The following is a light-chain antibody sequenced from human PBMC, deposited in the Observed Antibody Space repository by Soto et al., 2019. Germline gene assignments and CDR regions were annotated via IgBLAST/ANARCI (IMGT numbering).Light chain of an antibody. J-gene: IGKJ1*01. CDR3: LQHNNWPRT. CDR2: GAS. V-gene: IGKV3-15*01. CDR1: QSISSN. Sequence: EIVMTQSPVTLSVSPGERATLSCRASQSISSNLAWYQHKPGQAPRLLIFGASTRATDVPARFSVSGSGTEFTLTISSLQSEDFAVYYCLQHNNWPRTFGQGTKVEVK.